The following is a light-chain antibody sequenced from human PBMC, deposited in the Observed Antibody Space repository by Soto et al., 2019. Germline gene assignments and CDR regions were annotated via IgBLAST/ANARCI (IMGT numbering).Light chain of an antibody. CDR1: SSNIGTYY. CDR3: ATWDDRLRAYV. J-gene: IGLJ1*01. V-gene: IGLV1-47*01. Sequence: VLTQPPSASGTPGQRVTISCSGSSSNIGTYYVDWYQQLPGTAPKLLIHRNGQRPSGVPDRFSGSKSGTSASLAISGLRSEDEADYYCATWDDRLRAYVIGAGTKVTVL. CDR2: RNG.